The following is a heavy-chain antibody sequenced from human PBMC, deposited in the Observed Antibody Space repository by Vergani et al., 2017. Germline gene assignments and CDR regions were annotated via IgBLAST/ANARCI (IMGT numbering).Heavy chain of an antibody. CDR3: ARSGYCAHGVCYMTYYYYMDV. V-gene: IGHV3-33*01. Sequence: QVQLEESGGGVVQPGRSLRLSCAGSGFTLSSHAMHWVRQAPGKGLEWVAFIWYDGSKEYYADSVKGRFTISRDNSKNTLYLQMINLRAADTAVYYCARSGYCAHGVCYMTYYYYMDVWGKGTAVTVSS. J-gene: IGHJ6*03. CDR1: GFTLSSHA. CDR2: IWYDGSKE. D-gene: IGHD2-8*01.